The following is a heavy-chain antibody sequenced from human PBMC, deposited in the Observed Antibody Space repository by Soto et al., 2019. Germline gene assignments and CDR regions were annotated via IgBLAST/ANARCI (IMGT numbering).Heavy chain of an antibody. CDR2: IYYSGST. J-gene: IGHJ3*02. D-gene: IGHD3-22*01. CDR1: GGSVSSGSYY. CDR3: ARDYYDSSGYYSPGAFDI. V-gene: IGHV4-61*01. Sequence: LSLTCTVSGGSVSSGSYYWSWIRQPPGKGLEWIGYIYYSGSTNYNPSLKSRVTISVDTSKNQFSLKLSSVTAADTAVYYCARDYYDSSGYYSPGAFDIWGQGTMVTVSS.